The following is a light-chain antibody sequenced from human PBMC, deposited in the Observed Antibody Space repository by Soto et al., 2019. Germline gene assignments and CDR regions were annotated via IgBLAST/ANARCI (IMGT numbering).Light chain of an antibody. CDR3: QQRSNWPRALT. CDR1: QSVSTN. V-gene: IGKV3-11*01. Sequence: EIVMTQSPPTLSVAPGERATLSYRASQSVSTNIAWYQQKPDQAPRLLIYDASTRATGIPARFSGSGSGTDFTLTITSLEPEDFAVYYCQQRSNWPRALTFGGGTKVDIK. CDR2: DAS. J-gene: IGKJ4*01.